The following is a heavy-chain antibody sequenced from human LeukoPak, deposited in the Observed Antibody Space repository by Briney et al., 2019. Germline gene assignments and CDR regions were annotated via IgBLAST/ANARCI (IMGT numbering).Heavy chain of an antibody. CDR3: ARHVDWSPFDY. CDR2: IYSSGST. V-gene: IGHV4-39*01. D-gene: IGHD3-9*01. Sequence: SETLSLTCTVSGDSISSTSYYWGWIRQPPGKGLEWIASIYSSGSTYYSPSLKSRVTIFVDTSKNQVSLKMSSVTAADTAVYYCARHVDWSPFDYWGQGTLVTVSS. J-gene: IGHJ4*02. CDR1: GDSISSTSYY.